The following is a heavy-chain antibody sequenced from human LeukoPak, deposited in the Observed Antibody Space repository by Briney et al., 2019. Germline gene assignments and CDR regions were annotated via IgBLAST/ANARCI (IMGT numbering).Heavy chain of an antibody. Sequence: GGSLRLSCAASGFTFSSYAMHWVRQAPGKGLEWVAVISYDGSNKYYADSVKGRFTISRDSSKNTLYLQMNSLRAEDTAVYYCARGVSSSWYSQVDYWGQGTLVTVSS. J-gene: IGHJ4*02. V-gene: IGHV3-30*04. D-gene: IGHD6-13*01. CDR3: ARGVSSSWYSQVDY. CDR1: GFTFSSYA. CDR2: ISYDGSNK.